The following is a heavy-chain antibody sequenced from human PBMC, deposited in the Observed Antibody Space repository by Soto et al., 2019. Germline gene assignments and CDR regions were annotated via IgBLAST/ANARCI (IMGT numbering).Heavy chain of an antibody. D-gene: IGHD2-21*01. V-gene: IGHV3-23*01. J-gene: IGHJ1*01. CDR1: GFTFSSYA. Sequence: GWSLRLSCASSGFTFSSYAMNWVRQAPGKGLEWVSFISGSGDSTYYADSVKGRFTISRDNSKNTLYLQMNSLRAEDTAVYYCAKASMVIAYFQHWGQGTPGTV. CDR2: ISGSGDST. CDR3: AKASMVIAYFQH.